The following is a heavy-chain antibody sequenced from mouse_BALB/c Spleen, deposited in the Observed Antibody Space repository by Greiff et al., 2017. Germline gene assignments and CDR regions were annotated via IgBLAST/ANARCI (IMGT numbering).Heavy chain of an antibody. D-gene: IGHD1-1*01. CDR1: GFNIKDYY. Sequence: VQLQQSGAELVRSGASVKLSCTASGFNIKDYYMHWVKQRPEQGLEWIGWIDPENGDTEYAPKFQGKATMTADTSSNTAYLQLSSLTSEDTAVYYCNVGLRSYYAMDYWGQGTSVTVSS. V-gene: IGHV14-4*02. CDR3: NVGLRSYYAMDY. CDR2: IDPENGDT. J-gene: IGHJ4*01.